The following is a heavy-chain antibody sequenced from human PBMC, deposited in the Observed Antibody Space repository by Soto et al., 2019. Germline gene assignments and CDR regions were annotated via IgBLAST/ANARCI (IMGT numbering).Heavy chain of an antibody. CDR3: VRVGRLGGY. V-gene: IGHV3-7*03. CDR2: IKEDGSEK. J-gene: IGHJ4*02. CDR1: GFTFSNYW. D-gene: IGHD3-16*01. Sequence: EVQLVESGGCLVQPGGSLRLSCAASGFTFSNYWMSWVRQAPGKGLEWVANIKEDGSEKYYVDSVKGRFTISRDNAKNSLYLQMNSLRAEDTAVYYCVRVGRLGGYWGQGTLVTVSS.